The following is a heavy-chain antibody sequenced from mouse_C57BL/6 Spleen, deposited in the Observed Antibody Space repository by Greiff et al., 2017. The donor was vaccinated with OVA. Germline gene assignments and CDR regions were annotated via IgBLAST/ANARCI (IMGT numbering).Heavy chain of an antibody. CDR2: ISSGGDYI. CDR1: GFTFSSYA. Sequence: EVKVVESGEGLVKPGGSLKLSCAASGFTFSSYAMSWVRQTPEKRLEWVAYISSGGDYIYYADTVKGRFTISRDNARNTLYLQMSSLKSEDTAMYYYTIVYDGYYYYYAMDYWGQGTSVTVSS. CDR3: TIVYDGYYYYYAMDY. J-gene: IGHJ4*01. V-gene: IGHV5-9-1*02. D-gene: IGHD2-3*01.